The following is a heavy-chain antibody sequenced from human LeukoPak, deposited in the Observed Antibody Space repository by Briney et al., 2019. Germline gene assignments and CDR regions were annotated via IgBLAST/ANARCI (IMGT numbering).Heavy chain of an antibody. D-gene: IGHD3-3*01. Sequence: SETLSLTCTVSGASITSGTYYWGWIRQPPGKGLEWIGSIYYNGDTHYNPSLKSRVTISLDTSNNQFSLKLSSVTAADTSVYYCARHDFWSGSPRINWFDPWGPGTLCTVSS. V-gene: IGHV4-39*01. CDR3: ARHDFWSGSPRINWFDP. CDR2: IYYNGDT. J-gene: IGHJ5*02. CDR1: GASITSGTYY.